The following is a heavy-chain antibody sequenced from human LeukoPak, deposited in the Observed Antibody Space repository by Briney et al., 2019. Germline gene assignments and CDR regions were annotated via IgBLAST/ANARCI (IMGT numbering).Heavy chain of an antibody. CDR2: INHSGST. J-gene: IGHJ4*02. Sequence: SETLSLTCAVYGGSFSGYYWSWIRQPPGKGLEWIGEINHSGSTNYNPFLKSRVTISVDTSKNQFSLKLSSVTAADTAVCYCARTYYYGSGSIDYWGQGTLVTVSS. V-gene: IGHV4-34*01. CDR1: GGSFSGYY. CDR3: ARTYYYGSGSIDY. D-gene: IGHD3-10*01.